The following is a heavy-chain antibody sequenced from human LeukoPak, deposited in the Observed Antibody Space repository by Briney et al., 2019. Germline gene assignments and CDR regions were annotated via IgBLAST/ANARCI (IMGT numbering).Heavy chain of an antibody. CDR2: IRSGSSAI. J-gene: IGHJ4*02. D-gene: IGHD3-16*01. CDR1: GFNFDKYD. Sequence: QTGGSLRLSCVASGFNFDKYDMTWVRQAPGKGLEWVAYIRSGSSAIYYTDSVKGRFTVSRDNAKNFLSLSMSNLTPDDTAVYFCARGGLRTYASSLPPFDSWGQGTLVTVSS. CDR3: ARGGLRTYASSLPPFDS. V-gene: IGHV3-48*01.